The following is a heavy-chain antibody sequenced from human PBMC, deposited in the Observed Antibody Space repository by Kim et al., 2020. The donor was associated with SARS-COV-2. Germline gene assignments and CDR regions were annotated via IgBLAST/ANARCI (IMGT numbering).Heavy chain of an antibody. V-gene: IGHV3-23*01. J-gene: IGHJ2*01. CDR2: ISGSGGST. CDR3: AKDGCSSTSCYHSWYFDL. D-gene: IGHD2-2*01. CDR1: GFTFSSYA. Sequence: GGSLRLSCAASGFTFSSYAMSWVRQAPGKGLEWVSAISGSGGSTYYADYVKGRFTISRDNSKNTLYLQMNSLRAEDTAVYYCAKDGCSSTSCYHSWYFDLWGRGTLVTVSS.